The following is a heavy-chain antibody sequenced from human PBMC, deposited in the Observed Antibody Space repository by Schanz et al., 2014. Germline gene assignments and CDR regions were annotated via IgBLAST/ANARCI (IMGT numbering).Heavy chain of an antibody. J-gene: IGHJ4*02. CDR1: GFTFENYA. CDR2: INWSDGGST. Sequence: EVQLVESGGGVVRPGGSLRLSCAASGFTFENYALTWVRQVPGKGLEWVSRINWSDGGSTGYADSVRGRFTISRDNAKNSLYLEMNSLRVEDTAFYYCARIGGSVFDYWAQGTLVTVSS. D-gene: IGHD3-10*01. CDR3: ARIGGSVFDY. V-gene: IGHV3-20*04.